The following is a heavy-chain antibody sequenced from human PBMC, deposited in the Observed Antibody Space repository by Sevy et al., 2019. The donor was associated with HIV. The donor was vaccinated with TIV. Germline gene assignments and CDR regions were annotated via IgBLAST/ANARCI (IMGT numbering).Heavy chain of an antibody. J-gene: IGHJ4*02. CDR2: ISYDRSDK. Sequence: GGSLRLSCAASGFTFGSYGMHWVRQAPGKGLEWVAYISYDRSDKNYADSVKGRFTISRDNSKNTVSLQLNSLRPEDTAVYYCARVFSSYYFDYWGQGTLVTVSS. V-gene: IGHV3-30*06. CDR3: ARVFSSYYFDY. CDR1: GFTFGSYG.